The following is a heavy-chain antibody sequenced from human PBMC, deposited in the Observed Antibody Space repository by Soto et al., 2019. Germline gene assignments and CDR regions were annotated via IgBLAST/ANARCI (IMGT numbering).Heavy chain of an antibody. J-gene: IGHJ4*02. Sequence: SVKVCFKASCYTFTSYGISWVRQAPGQGLEWMGWISAYNGNTNYAQKLQGRVTMTTDTSTSTAYMELRSLRSDDTAVYYCARPYYYYDSSGYSHWGQGTLVTVSS. CDR1: CYTFTSYG. D-gene: IGHD3-22*01. CDR3: ARPYYYYDSSGYSH. V-gene: IGHV1-18*04. CDR2: ISAYNGNT.